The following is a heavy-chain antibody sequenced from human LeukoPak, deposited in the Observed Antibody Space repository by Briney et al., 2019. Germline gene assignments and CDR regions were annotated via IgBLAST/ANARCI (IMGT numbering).Heavy chain of an antibody. CDR3: ARALWSGHYYLDY. V-gene: IGHV1-18*01. Sequence: SVKVSCTTSGYTFSHYGFSWVRQAPGQGLEWMGWISAYNGNREYAQKFQGRVTLTTDTSTDTAYMEVRSLTSADTAVYFCARALWSGHYYLDYWGQGTLVSGSS. D-gene: IGHD3-3*01. CDR2: ISAYNGNR. J-gene: IGHJ4*02. CDR1: GYTFSHYG.